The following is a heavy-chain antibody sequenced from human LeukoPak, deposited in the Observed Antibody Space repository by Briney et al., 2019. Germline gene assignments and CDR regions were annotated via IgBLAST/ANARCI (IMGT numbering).Heavy chain of an antibody. CDR3: ARDWAPAAMSEVYYYYGMVV. J-gene: IGHJ6*02. CDR1: GFTFSSYE. CDR2: ISSSGSTI. D-gene: IGHD2-2*01. V-gene: IGHV3-48*03. Sequence: GGALRLSCAASGFTFSSYEMNWVRQAPGKGRAWVSYISSSGSTIYYADSVKGRFTISRDNAKNSLYLQMNSLRAEDTAVYYCARDWAPAAMSEVYYYYGMVVWGQGTTVTVSS.